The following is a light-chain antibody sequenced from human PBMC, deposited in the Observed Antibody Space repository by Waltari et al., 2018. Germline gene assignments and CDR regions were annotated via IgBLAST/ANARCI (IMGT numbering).Light chain of an antibody. Sequence: IVLTQSPATLSLSPGERATLPCRASQSVSSYLAWYQQKPGQAPRLLIYDASNRATGIPARFSGSGSGTDFTLTISSLEPEDFAVYYCQQRSNWITFGQGTRLEIK. V-gene: IGKV3-11*01. CDR2: DAS. CDR3: QQRSNWIT. J-gene: IGKJ5*01. CDR1: QSVSSY.